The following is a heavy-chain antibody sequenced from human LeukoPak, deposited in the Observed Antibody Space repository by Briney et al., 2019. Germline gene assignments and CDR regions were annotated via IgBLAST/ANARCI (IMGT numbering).Heavy chain of an antibody. CDR2: ISSSSSYT. CDR1: GFTFSDYY. V-gene: IGHV3-11*06. D-gene: IGHD6-19*01. CDR3: ARDFGQWLIDD. J-gene: IGHJ4*02. Sequence: GGSLRLSCAASGFTFSDYYMSWIRQAPGKGLEWVSYISSSSSYTNYADSVKGRFTISRDNAKNSLYLQMNSLRVEDTAVYYCARDFGQWLIDDWGQGTLVTVSS.